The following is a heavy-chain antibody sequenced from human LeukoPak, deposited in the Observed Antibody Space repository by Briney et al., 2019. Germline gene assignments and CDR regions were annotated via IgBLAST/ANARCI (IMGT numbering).Heavy chain of an antibody. V-gene: IGHV1-18*01. D-gene: IGHD2-2*01. CDR1: GFTFNSYG. J-gene: IGHJ4*02. CDR3: ARDRGPSYCTSTTCRTLDW. CDR2: ISAHNGDT. Sequence: ASVKASCKASGFTFNSYGLSWVRQAPGQGLEWTGWISAHNGDTSYAQRFQGRLTMTTDTATSTAYMELRSLTSGDTAVYYCARDRGPSYCTSTTCRTLDWWGQGTLVTVSS.